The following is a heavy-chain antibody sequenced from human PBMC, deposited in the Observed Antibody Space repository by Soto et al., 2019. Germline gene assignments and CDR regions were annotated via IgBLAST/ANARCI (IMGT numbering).Heavy chain of an antibody. J-gene: IGHJ4*02. CDR2: IYYGGST. CDR3: ALSPRPAGQGYNYHY. CDR1: GGSITGSY. D-gene: IGHD1-20*01. Sequence: SLTGTVSGGSITGSYWSWILQPPGKGLEWIGYIYYGGSTNFNPSLKSLVSMSVDTARNQFSLQLSSLTSADTAVYFSALSPRPAGQGYNYHYWRRGAPDTV. V-gene: IGHV4-59*01.